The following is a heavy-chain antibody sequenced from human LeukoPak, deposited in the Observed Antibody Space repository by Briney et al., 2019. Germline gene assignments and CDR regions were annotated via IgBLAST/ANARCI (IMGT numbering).Heavy chain of an antibody. D-gene: IGHD6-19*01. J-gene: IGHJ4*02. CDR2: ISGSGGST. CDR1: GFTFSSYA. V-gene: IGHV3-23*01. CDR3: AKGGSGWYHFAMYYFDH. Sequence: GGSLRLSCAASGFTFSSYAMSWVRQAPGKGLEWVSAISGSGGSTYYADSVKGRFTISRDNSKNTLYLQMNSLRAEDTAVYYCAKGGSGWYHFAMYYFDHWGQGTLVTVSS.